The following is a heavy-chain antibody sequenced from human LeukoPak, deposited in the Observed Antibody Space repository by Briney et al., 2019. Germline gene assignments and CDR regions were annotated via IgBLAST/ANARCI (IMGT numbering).Heavy chain of an antibody. D-gene: IGHD6-13*01. Sequence: AASVKVSCKASGYTFTNYGISWVRQAPGQGLEWMGWISAYNGNTDYAQNLQGRVTMTTDTLTSPAYMELRSLRSDDTAVYYCARDQSLVAYSSTWFDYWGQGTPVTVSS. CDR3: ARDQSLVAYSSTWFDY. CDR1: GYTFTNYG. V-gene: IGHV1-18*01. CDR2: ISAYNGNT. J-gene: IGHJ4*02.